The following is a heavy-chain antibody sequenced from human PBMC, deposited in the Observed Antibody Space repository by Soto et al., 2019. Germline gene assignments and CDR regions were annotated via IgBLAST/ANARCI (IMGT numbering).Heavy chain of an antibody. J-gene: IGHJ5*02. CDR1: GGIFSSFS. Sequence: QVQLVQSGAEVKTPGSSVEVSCKASGGIFSSFSITWVRQVPGHGLEWMGGIIPMTGTPNYAEKFQGRLTLTADASTRTAYLVLSSLKSEDTAVYYCARGPIFPGATSWRDPWGQGTVVIVSS. CDR3: ARGPIFPGATSWRDP. CDR2: IIPMTGTP. V-gene: IGHV1-69*01. D-gene: IGHD1-1*01.